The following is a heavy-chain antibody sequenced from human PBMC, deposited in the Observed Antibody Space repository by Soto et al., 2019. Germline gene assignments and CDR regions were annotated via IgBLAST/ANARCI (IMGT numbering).Heavy chain of an antibody. CDR3: ARSPEDVKDFDY. CDR1: GFTFTLYD. J-gene: IGHJ4*02. Sequence: GGSLRLSCAASGFTFTLYDMHWVRQATGKRLEWVSTIGSAGDTYYAGSVKGRFTISRDLAKNSLYLQMNNLRAGDTAIYYCARSPEDVKDFDYWGQGTLVTVSS. D-gene: IGHD2-15*01. V-gene: IGHV3-13*01. CDR2: IGSAGDT.